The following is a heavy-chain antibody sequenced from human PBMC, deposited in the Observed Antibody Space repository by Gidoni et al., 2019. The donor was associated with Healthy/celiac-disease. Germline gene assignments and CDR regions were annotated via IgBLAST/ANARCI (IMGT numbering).Heavy chain of an antibody. CDR3: ARGGDIVPYYYYYYGMDV. CDR2: INAGNGNT. Sequence: QVQLVQSGAEVKKPGASVKAPCKASGSTFTSYAMHWVRPAPGQRLEWMGWINAGNGNTKYSQKFQGRVTITRYTSASTAYIELSSLRSEDTAVYYCARGGDIVPYYYYYYGMDVWGQGTTVTVSS. CDR1: GSTFTSYA. V-gene: IGHV1-3*01. D-gene: IGHD2-8*01. J-gene: IGHJ6*02.